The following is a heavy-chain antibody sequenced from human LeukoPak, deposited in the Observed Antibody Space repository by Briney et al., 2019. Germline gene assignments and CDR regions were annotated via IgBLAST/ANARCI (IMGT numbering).Heavy chain of an antibody. CDR3: AKELRYYYDSSGSDAFDI. V-gene: IGHV3-9*01. Sequence: GGSLRLSCAASGFTFDDYAMHWVRQAPGKGLEWVSGISWNSGSIGYADSVKGRFTISRDNAKNSLYLQMNSLRAEDTALYYCAKELRYYYDSSGSDAFDIWGQGTVVTVSS. CDR1: GFTFDDYA. CDR2: ISWNSGSI. D-gene: IGHD3-22*01. J-gene: IGHJ3*02.